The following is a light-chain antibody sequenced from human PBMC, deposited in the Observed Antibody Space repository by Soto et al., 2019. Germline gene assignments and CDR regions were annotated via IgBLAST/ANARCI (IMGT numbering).Light chain of an antibody. V-gene: IGKV4-1*01. CDR3: QQYYSTSWT. CDR1: QSVLYSSNNKNY. Sequence: DIVMTQSPDSLAVSLGERATINCKSSQSVLYSSNNKNYLAWYQQKPGQPPKLLIYWASTRESGVPDRFSGSGSGTDFTLTISSLQAEDVAVYCCQQYYSTSWTFGQGTQVEIK. J-gene: IGKJ1*01. CDR2: WAS.